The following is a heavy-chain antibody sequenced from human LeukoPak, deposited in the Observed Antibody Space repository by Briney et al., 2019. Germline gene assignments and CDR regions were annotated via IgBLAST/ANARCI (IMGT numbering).Heavy chain of an antibody. V-gene: IGHV4-34*01. CDR3: ARNGMYYYDSSGYWKLDDY. CDR2: IHHSGST. J-gene: IGHJ4*02. D-gene: IGHD3-22*01. Sequence: SETLSLTCAVFGGFFSGYYWRWIRQPPGKGLEWVGEIHHSGSTNYNPSLKSRVTISVGTSKNQFSLKLSSVTAADTAVYYCARNGMYYYDSSGYWKLDDYWGQGTLVTVSS. CDR1: GGFFSGYY.